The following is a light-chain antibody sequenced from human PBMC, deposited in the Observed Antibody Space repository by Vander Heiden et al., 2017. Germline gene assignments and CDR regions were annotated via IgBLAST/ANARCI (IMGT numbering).Light chain of an antibody. CDR3: QVWDSSTDHWV. CDR1: NIGSKR. J-gene: IGLJ3*02. CDR2: NDS. Sequence: SSVLTQPPSVAVAPGQTARITCGGKNIGSKRWHCYQQKPGQAPVVVVYNDSDRPSGIPERLSGSNSGNTATLTISRVEAGDEADYYCQVWDSSTDHWVFGGGTKLTVL. V-gene: IGLV3-21*02.